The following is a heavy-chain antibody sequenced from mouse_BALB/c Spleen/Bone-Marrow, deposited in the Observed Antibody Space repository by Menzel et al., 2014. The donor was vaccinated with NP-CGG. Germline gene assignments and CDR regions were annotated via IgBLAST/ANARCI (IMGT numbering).Heavy chain of an antibody. CDR2: IYPGDGDT. CDR1: GYAFSNYW. D-gene: IGHD2-2*01. V-gene: IGHV1-80*01. J-gene: IGHJ2*01. Sequence: VQLQQSAADLVRPGSSVKISCKASGYAFSNYWMNWVKQRPVQGLEWIGQIYPGDGDTNYNGKFKGKATLTADKSSSTAYMQLSKLSAEDSAVYFCTRCDVYDYYFYYWGQDTTLKVSS. CDR3: TRCDVYDYYFYY.